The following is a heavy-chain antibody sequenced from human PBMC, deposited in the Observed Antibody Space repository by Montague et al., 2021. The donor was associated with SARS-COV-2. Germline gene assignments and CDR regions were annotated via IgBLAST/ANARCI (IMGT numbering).Heavy chain of an antibody. V-gene: IGHV4-59*12. CDR3: ASDLFPTRTAIKTNVFGLDV. D-gene: IGHD2-21*02. Sequence: SETLSLTCTVPGGFISSSYWSWIRQPPGKGLVWIGYIYRSGNTNYNHSLKRRDTISIDTTMNQFYLSLSTMTAADTAVYFCASDLFPTRTAIKTNVFGLDVWGQGTTVIVSS. J-gene: IGHJ6*02. CDR2: IYRSGNT. CDR1: GGFISSSY.